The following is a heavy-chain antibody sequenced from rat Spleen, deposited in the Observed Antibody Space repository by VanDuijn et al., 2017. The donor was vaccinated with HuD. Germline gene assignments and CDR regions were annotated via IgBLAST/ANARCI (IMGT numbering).Heavy chain of an antibody. V-gene: IGHV5-25*01. CDR1: GFTLSDHY. CDR2: ISTNGGST. J-gene: IGHJ2*01. D-gene: IGHD1-5*01. CDR3: ARRGYRYNYFDY. Sequence: EVQLVESDGGLVQPGRSLKLSCAASGFTLSDHYMAWVRQAPTKGLEWVATISTNGGSTYYRDSVKGRFTVSRDNAKSTLYLQMDSLRSEDTATYYCARRGYRYNYFDYWGQGVMVTVSS.